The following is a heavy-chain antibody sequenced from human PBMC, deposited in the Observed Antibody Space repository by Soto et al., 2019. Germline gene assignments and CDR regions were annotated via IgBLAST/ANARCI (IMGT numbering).Heavy chain of an antibody. V-gene: IGHV3-30-3*01. D-gene: IGHD1-26*01. J-gene: IGHJ4*02. Sequence: PGGSLRLSCAASGFTFSSYAMHWVRQAPGKGLEWVAVISYDGSNKYYADSVKGRFTISRDNSKNTLYLQMKSLRAEDTAVYYCARDRLRVVGATTTLPGTWFDYWGQGTLVTVSS. CDR2: ISYDGSNK. CDR1: GFTFSSYA. CDR3: ARDRLRVVGATTTLPGTWFDY.